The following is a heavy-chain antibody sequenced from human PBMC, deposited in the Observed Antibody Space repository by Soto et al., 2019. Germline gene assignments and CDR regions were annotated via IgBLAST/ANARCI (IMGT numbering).Heavy chain of an antibody. V-gene: IGHV3-33*01. J-gene: IGHJ4*02. Sequence: GGSLRLSCAASGFTFSSYGMHWVRQAPGKGLEWVAVIWYDGSNKYYADSVKGRFTISRDNSKNTLYLQMNSLRAEDTAVYYCARTRVDTAMVIDYWGQGTLVTVSS. CDR1: GFTFSSYG. CDR2: IWYDGSNK. D-gene: IGHD5-18*01. CDR3: ARTRVDTAMVIDY.